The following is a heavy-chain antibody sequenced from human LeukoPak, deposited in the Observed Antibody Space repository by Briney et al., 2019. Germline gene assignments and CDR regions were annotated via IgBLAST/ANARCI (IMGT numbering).Heavy chain of an antibody. V-gene: IGHV1-18*04. D-gene: IGHD3-22*01. CDR2: INPKSGNA. J-gene: IGHJ5*02. CDR3: ARVPGYDSSGYLEYNWFDP. CDR1: GYTFTAYY. Sequence: ASVKVSCKASGYTFTAYYMHWVRQAPGQGLEWMGWINPKSGNANYAQKLQGRVTMTTDTSTSTAYMELRSLRSDDTAVYYCARVPGYDSSGYLEYNWFDPWGQGTLVTVSS.